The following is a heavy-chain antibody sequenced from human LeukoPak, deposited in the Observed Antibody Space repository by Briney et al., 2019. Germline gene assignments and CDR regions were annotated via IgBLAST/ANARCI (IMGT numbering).Heavy chain of an antibody. V-gene: IGHV3-48*04. D-gene: IGHD6-13*01. J-gene: IGHJ3*01. CDR2: ISISSSSV. CDR3: ARDNLAAAGDDNFDF. Sequence: GGSLRLSCAASGFTLSSHAMNWVRQAPGKGLEWVSYISISSSSVYYADSVKGRFTISRDNAKNSLYLQMNSLRAEDTAMYYCARDNLAAAGDDNFDFWGQGTMVTVSS. CDR1: GFTLSSHA.